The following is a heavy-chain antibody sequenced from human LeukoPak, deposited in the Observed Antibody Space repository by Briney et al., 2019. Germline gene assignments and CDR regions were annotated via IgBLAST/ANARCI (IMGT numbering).Heavy chain of an antibody. Sequence: PGGSLRLSCAASGLTFSSHAMHWVRQAPGKGLEWVAVISYDGRNKYHADSVTGRFTISRDNAKNSLYLQMNSLRDEDTAVYYCARDEEYDFWSGYYVYWGQGTLVTVSS. D-gene: IGHD3-3*01. CDR2: ISYDGRNK. J-gene: IGHJ4*02. CDR1: GLTFSSHA. V-gene: IGHV3-30-3*01. CDR3: ARDEEYDFWSGYYVY.